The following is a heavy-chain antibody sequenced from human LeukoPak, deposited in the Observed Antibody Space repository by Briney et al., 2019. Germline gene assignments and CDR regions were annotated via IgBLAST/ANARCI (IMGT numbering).Heavy chain of an antibody. Sequence: ASVKVSCKASGGTFSSYAISWVRQAPGQGLEWMGRIIPILGIASCAQKFQGRVTITADKSTSTAYMELSSLRSEDTAVYYCAKALLEGYYFDYWGQGTLVTVSS. D-gene: IGHD2-15*01. CDR2: IIPILGIA. CDR1: GGTFSSYA. CDR3: AKALLEGYYFDY. V-gene: IGHV1-69*04. J-gene: IGHJ4*02.